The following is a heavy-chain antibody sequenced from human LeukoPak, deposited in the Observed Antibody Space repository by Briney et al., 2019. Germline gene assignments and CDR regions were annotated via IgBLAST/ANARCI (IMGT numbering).Heavy chain of an antibody. CDR1: GFTFSSYW. D-gene: IGHD6-13*01. CDR2: IKQDGSEK. J-gene: IGHJ3*02. CDR3: AKGIAPRPPDDAFDI. Sequence: PGGSLRLSCAASGFTFSSYWMSWVRQAPGKGLEWVANIKQDGSEKYYVDSVKGRFTISRDNAKNSLYLQMNSLRAEDTAVYYCAKGIAPRPPDDAFDIWGQGTMVTVSS. V-gene: IGHV3-7*03.